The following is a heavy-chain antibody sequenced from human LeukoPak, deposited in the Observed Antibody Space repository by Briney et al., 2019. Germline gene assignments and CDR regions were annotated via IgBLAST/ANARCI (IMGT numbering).Heavy chain of an antibody. J-gene: IGHJ6*04. V-gene: IGHV3-23*01. D-gene: IGHD2-15*01. CDR1: GFTFSSYW. Sequence: GGSLRLSCAASGFTFSSYWMSWVRQAPGKGREWVSAISGSGGSTYYADSVKGRFTISRDNSKNTLYLQMNSLRAEDTAVYYCAKGGCSGGSCYWVYGMDVWGKGTTVTVSS. CDR3: AKGGCSGGSCYWVYGMDV. CDR2: ISGSGGST.